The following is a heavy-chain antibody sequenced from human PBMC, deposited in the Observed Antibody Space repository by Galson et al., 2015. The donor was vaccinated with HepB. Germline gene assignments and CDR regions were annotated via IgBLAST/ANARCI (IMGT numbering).Heavy chain of an antibody. V-gene: IGHV3-15*01. Sequence: SLRLSCAASGFTFSNAWMSWVRQAPGKGLEWVGRIKSKTDGGTTDYAAPVKGRFTISRDDSKNTLYLQMNSLKTEDTAVYYCTTASQPYDFWSGYYWGVVNRRHDAFDIWGQGTMVTVSS. D-gene: IGHD3-3*01. J-gene: IGHJ3*02. CDR1: GFTFSNAW. CDR3: TTASQPYDFWSGYYWGVVNRRHDAFDI. CDR2: IKSKTDGGTT.